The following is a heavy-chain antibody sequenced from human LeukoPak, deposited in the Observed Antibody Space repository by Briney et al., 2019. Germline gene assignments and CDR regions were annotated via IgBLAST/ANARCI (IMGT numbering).Heavy chain of an antibody. D-gene: IGHD2-2*01. CDR1: GGTFSSYA. CDR2: IIPIFGTA. J-gene: IGHJ6*04. V-gene: IGHV1-69*13. CDR3: ARDVRPYCSSTSCYEERGYGMDV. Sequence: SVKVSCKASGGTFSSYAISWVRQAPGQGLEWMGGIIPIFGTANHAQKFQGRVTITADESTSTAYMELSSLRSEDTAVYYCARDVRPYCSSTSCYEERGYGMDVWGKGTTVTVSS.